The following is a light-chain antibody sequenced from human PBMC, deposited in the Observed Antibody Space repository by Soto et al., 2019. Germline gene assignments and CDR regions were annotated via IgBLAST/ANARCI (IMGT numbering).Light chain of an antibody. Sequence: EIVLTQSLATMSLSPGARSPLSCRASQSVSSYLAWYQQKPCQATRLLIYDASNRATGIPARFSGSGSGTDFTLTISSLEPEEFAVYYCKQRSNWPITFGEGTRLDIK. CDR3: KQRSNWPIT. V-gene: IGKV3-11*01. CDR1: QSVSSY. J-gene: IGKJ5*01. CDR2: DAS.